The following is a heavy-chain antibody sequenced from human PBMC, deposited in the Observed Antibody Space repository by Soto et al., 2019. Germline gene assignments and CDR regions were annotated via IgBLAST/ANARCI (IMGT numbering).Heavy chain of an antibody. CDR2: IYPGDSDT. CDR3: GRHSLNAVDY. J-gene: IGHJ4*02. Sequence: GESLKISCKGSGYSVTSYLIGWVRQMPGKGLEWMGIIYPGDSDTRYRPSFQGQVTISADKSSSTAYLQWSSLKASDTAMYYCGRHSLNAVDYWGQGTLVTVSS. V-gene: IGHV5-51*01. D-gene: IGHD2-8*01. CDR1: GYSVTSYL.